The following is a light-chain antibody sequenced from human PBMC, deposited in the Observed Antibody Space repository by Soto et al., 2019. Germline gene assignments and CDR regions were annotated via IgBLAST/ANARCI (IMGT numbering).Light chain of an antibody. CDR1: SSDVGGYNY. CDR2: DVS. V-gene: IGLV2-14*01. Sequence: QSALTQPASVSGSPGPSITISCTGTSSDVGGYNYVSWYQQHPGKAPKLMIYDVSNRPSGVSNRFSGSKSGNTASLTISGLQAEDEAEYYCSSYTSSINVVFGGGTKLTVL. CDR3: SSYTSSINVV. J-gene: IGLJ2*01.